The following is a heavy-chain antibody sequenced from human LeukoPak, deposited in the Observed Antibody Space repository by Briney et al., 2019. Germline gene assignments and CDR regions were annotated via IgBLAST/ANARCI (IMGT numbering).Heavy chain of an antibody. J-gene: IGHJ3*02. V-gene: IGHV4-59*08. CDR2: IHYSGST. Sequence: SETLSLTCTVSGGSISSYHWVWIRQPPGKGLEWIGYIHYSGSTNYNPSLKSRVTTSVDTSKKQFSLKLRSVTAADTAVYYCARSVSWGLLVRDDAFDIWGQGTMVTVSS. CDR1: GGSISSYH. CDR3: ARSVSWGLLVRDDAFDI. D-gene: IGHD2-21*01.